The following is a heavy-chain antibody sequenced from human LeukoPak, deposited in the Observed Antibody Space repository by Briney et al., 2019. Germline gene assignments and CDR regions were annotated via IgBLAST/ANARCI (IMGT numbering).Heavy chain of an antibody. Sequence: SETLSLTCTVSGGSISSSSYYWGWIRQPPGKGLEWIGSIYYSGSTYYNPSLKSRVTISVDTSKNQFSLKLSSVTAADTAVYYCARPHRPYYGGNSFAFDIWGQGTMVTVSS. D-gene: IGHD4-23*01. V-gene: IGHV4-39*01. CDR2: IYYSGST. CDR3: ARPHRPYYGGNSFAFDI. J-gene: IGHJ3*02. CDR1: GGSISSSSYY.